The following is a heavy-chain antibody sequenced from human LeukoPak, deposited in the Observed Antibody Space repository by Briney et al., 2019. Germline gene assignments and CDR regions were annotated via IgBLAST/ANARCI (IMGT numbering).Heavy chain of an antibody. V-gene: IGHV3-30*03. Sequence: GGSLRLSCAASGFTFSSYGMHWVRQAPGQGLEWVAVLSHDGSNTYYADSVKGRFTFSRDNAKNSLYLQMDSLRAEDTAVYYCARDKSAGADTGSSFYYWGQGALVTVSS. CDR3: ARDKSAGADTGSSFYY. J-gene: IGHJ4*02. CDR1: GFTFSSYG. CDR2: LSHDGSNT. D-gene: IGHD3-10*01.